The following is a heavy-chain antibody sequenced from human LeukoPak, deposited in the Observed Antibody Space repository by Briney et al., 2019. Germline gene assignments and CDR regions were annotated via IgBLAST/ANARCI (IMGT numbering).Heavy chain of an antibody. J-gene: IGHJ4*02. V-gene: IGHV1-24*01. CDR2: FDPEDGET. Sequence: GASVKVSCKVSGYTLTELSMHWVRQAPGKGLEWMGGFDPEDGETIYAQKFQGRVTMTEDTSTDTAYMELSSLRSEDTAVYYCATDPYFYGSGREIDYWGQGTLVTVSS. D-gene: IGHD3-10*01. CDR1: GYTLTELS. CDR3: ATDPYFYGSGREIDY.